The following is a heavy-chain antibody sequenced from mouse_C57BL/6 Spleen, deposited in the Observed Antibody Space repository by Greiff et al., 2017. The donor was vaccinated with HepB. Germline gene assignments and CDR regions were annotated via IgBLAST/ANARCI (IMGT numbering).Heavy chain of an antibody. J-gene: IGHJ1*03. CDR2: ISYDGSN. Sequence: VQLKESGPGLVKPSQSLSLTCSVTGYSITSGYYWNWIRQFPGNKLEWMGYISYDGSNNYNPSLKNRISITRDTSKNQFFLKLNSVTTEDTATYYCARGYDGWYFDVWGTGTTVTVSS. D-gene: IGHD2-12*01. CDR3: ARGYDGWYFDV. V-gene: IGHV3-6*01. CDR1: GYSITSGYY.